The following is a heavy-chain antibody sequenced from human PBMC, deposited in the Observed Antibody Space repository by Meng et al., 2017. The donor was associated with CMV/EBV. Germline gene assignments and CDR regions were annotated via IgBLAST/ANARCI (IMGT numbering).Heavy chain of an antibody. CDR2: IYYSGST. J-gene: IGHJ4*02. CDR3: ARGQVDRLSFDY. Sequence: SETLSLTCTVSGGSISSGGYYWSWIRQHPGKGLEWIGYIYYSGSTHYNPSLKSRVTISVDTSKNQFTLKLSSVTAADTAVYYCARGQVDRLSFDYWGQGTLVTVSS. D-gene: IGHD3/OR15-3a*01. V-gene: IGHV4-31*03. CDR1: GGSISSGGYY.